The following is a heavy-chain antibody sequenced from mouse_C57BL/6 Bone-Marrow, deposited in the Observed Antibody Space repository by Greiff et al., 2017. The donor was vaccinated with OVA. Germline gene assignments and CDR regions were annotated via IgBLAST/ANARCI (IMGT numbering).Heavy chain of an antibody. D-gene: IGHD3-3*01. CDR2: ISDGGSYT. J-gene: IGHJ4*01. CDR3: ARENLSCPGYAMDY. CDR1: GFTFSSYA. V-gene: IGHV5-4*01. Sequence: EVQVVESGGGLVKPGGSLKLSCAASGFTFSSYAMSWVRQTPEKRLAWVATISDGGSYTYYPDNVKGRFTISRDNAKNNLYLQMSHLKSEDTAMYYCARENLSCPGYAMDYWGQGTSVTVSS.